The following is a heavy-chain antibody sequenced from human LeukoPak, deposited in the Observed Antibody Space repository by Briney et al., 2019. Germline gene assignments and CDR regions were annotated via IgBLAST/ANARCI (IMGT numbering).Heavy chain of an antibody. D-gene: IGHD2-21*01. V-gene: IGHV4-59*12. J-gene: IGHJ4*02. CDR2: INYIRTT. CDR3: ARYFGGYSAGFDY. Sequence: PSETLSLTCTVSGGSISSYYWNWIRQPPGKGLEWIGYINYIRTTDYNPSLKSRVTISLDTSKNRFSLKLSSVTAADTAVYYCARYFGGYSAGFDYWGQGTLVTVSS. CDR1: GGSISSYY.